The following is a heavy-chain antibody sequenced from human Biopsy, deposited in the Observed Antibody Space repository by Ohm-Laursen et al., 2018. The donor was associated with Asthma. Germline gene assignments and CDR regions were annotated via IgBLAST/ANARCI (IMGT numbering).Heavy chain of an antibody. CDR2: ISYDGNSI. CDR1: RFTYE. V-gene: IGHV3-30-3*01. D-gene: IGHD6-19*01. Sequence: SLRLSCAASRFTYEMHWVRQAPGKRLEWVAVISYDGNSIYYADSVKGRFTISRDNSKNTLSLQMNSLTAEDTAVYYCAREGVAGTHIEDWGQGTLVTVSS. J-gene: IGHJ4*02. CDR3: AREGVAGTHIED.